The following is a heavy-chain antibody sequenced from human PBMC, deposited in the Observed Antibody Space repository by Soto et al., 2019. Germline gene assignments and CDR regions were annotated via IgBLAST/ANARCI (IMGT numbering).Heavy chain of an antibody. J-gene: IGHJ5*02. CDR3: ARVGVLMVYAIHNWFDP. CDR2: IYYSGST. V-gene: IGHV4-31*02. D-gene: IGHD2-8*01. Sequence: SETLSLTCTVSGGSISSGGYYWSWIRQHPGKGLEWIGYIYYSGSTYYNPSLKSRVTISVDTSKNQFSLKLSSVTAADTAVYYCARVGVLMVYAIHNWFDPWGQGTLVTV. CDR1: GGSISSGGYY.